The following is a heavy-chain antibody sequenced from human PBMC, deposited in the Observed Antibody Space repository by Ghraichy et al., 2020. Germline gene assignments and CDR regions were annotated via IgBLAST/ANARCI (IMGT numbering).Heavy chain of an antibody. CDR1: GGSISSYY. Sequence: SETLSLTCTVSGGSISSYYWSWIRQPPGKGLEWIGYVYYSGSTNYNPSVKSRVTISLDTSKKQFSLKLSSVTAADTAVYYCASLTGTGTGHFDYWGQGTLVTLSS. V-gene: IGHV4-59*01. CDR3: ASLTGTGTGHFDY. D-gene: IGHD6-13*01. CDR2: VYYSGST. J-gene: IGHJ4*02.